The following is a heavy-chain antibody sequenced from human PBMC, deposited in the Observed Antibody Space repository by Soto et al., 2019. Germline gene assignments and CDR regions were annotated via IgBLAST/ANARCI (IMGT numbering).Heavy chain of an antibody. D-gene: IGHD1-26*01. CDR1: GYTFTSYY. Sequence: QVQLVQSGAEVKKPGASVKVSCKASGYTFTSYYMHWVRQAPGQGLEWMGIINPSGGSTSYAQKFQGRVTMSRDTSTRTVYMELSSLRSEDTAVYYCATLEFGASGSYLRAGDYFDYWGQGTLVTVSS. CDR3: ATLEFGASGSYLRAGDYFDY. V-gene: IGHV1-46*01. J-gene: IGHJ4*02. CDR2: INPSGGST.